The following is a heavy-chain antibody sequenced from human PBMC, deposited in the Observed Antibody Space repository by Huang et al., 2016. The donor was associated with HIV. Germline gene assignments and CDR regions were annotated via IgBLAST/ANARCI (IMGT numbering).Heavy chain of an antibody. D-gene: IGHD1-26*01. CDR2: ISYDGSNK. V-gene: IGHV3-30*18. J-gene: IGHJ4*02. CDR1: GFSLSTYG. Sequence: VQLVESGGGVVQPGRSLRLACAASGFSLSTYGLHWVRQAPVKGLEWVAVISYDGSNKYYAHSVKGRFTISRDTSENKVYLQMNSLRHEDTAVYYCAKDGADEEWDIDYWGQGTLVTVSS. CDR3: AKDGADEEWDIDY.